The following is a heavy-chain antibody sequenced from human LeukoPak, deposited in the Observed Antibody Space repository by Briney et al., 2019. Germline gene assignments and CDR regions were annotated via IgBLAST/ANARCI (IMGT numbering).Heavy chain of an antibody. D-gene: IGHD5-18*01. V-gene: IGHV3-49*04. Sequence: PSGGSLRLSCAASGFTFSDAWMHWVRQAPGKGLEWVGFIRSKAYGGTTEYAASVKGRFTISRDDSKSIAYLQMNSLKTEDTAVYYCTRGLVQLFPLYYYYYYYMDVWGKGTTVTISS. J-gene: IGHJ6*03. CDR1: GFTFSDAW. CDR3: TRGLVQLFPLYYYYYYYMDV. CDR2: IRSKAYGGTT.